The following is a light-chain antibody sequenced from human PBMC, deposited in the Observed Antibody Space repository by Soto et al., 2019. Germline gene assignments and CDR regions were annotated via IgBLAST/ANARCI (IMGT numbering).Light chain of an antibody. Sequence: EIVMTQSPATLSVSPGERATLSCRASQSVSSYLAWYQQKPGQPPRLLIYGASSRATGIPDRFSGSGSGTDFTLTISRLEPEDFAVFYCQHYDSLPITFGQGTQLEIK. CDR3: QHYDSLPIT. CDR1: QSVSSY. J-gene: IGKJ5*01. V-gene: IGKV3-20*01. CDR2: GAS.